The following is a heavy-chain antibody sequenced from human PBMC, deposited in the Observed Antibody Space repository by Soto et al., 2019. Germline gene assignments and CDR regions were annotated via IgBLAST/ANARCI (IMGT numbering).Heavy chain of an antibody. CDR3: AGGARYCSGGRCYFSKSHFDY. Sequence: EVQLVESGGGLAQPGGSLRLSCGASGFSFSTYSMNWVRQAPGKGLEWVSYISSTSSTIYYADSVKGRFTISRDNAKNSLNLQMNSLRDEDTAVYYCAGGARYCSGGRCYFSKSHFDYWGQGTLVTVSS. CDR1: GFSFSTYS. J-gene: IGHJ4*02. CDR2: ISSTSSTI. V-gene: IGHV3-48*02. D-gene: IGHD2-15*01.